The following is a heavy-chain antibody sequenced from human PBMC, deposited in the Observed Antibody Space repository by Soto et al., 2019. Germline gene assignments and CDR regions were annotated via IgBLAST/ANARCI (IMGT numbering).Heavy chain of an antibody. CDR2: IYYSGST. CDR1: GGSISSYY. D-gene: IGHD3-3*01. V-gene: IGHV4-59*01. CDR3: ARGYDFWSGYYKNYYYYMDV. Sequence: SETLSLTCTVSGGSISSYYWSWIRQPPGKGLEWIGYIYYSGSTNYNPSLKSRVTISVDTSKNQFSLKLSSVTAADTAVYYCARGYDFWSGYYKNYYYYMDVWGKGTTVTVSS. J-gene: IGHJ6*03.